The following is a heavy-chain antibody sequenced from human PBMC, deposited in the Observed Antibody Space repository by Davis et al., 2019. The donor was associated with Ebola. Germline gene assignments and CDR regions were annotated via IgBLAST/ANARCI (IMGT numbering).Heavy chain of an antibody. Sequence: AASVKVSCKASGYTFTNYGITWVRQAPGQGLEWMGWMNPHNGNTNYAQNVQGRVIMTSDTATTTAYMEVGSLRSDDTAVYYCARDIVLMDTAMGIFDYWGQGTLVTVSS. CDR1: GYTFTNYG. V-gene: IGHV1-18*04. CDR2: MNPHNGNT. CDR3: ARDIVLMDTAMGIFDY. J-gene: IGHJ4*02. D-gene: IGHD5-18*01.